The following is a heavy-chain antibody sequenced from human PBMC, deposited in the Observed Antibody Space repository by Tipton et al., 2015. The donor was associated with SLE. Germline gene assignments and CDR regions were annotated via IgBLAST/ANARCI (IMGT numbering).Heavy chain of an antibody. V-gene: IGHV4-4*09. CDR1: GGSIINYY. Sequence: TLSLTCTVSGGSIINYYWSWIRQPPGKGLEWIGYVYTSGSTISVDTSKNQFSLKLSSVTAADTAVYYCARRPNWGFQGYYYYGMDVWGQGTTVTVSS. CDR2: VYTSG. CDR3: ARRPNWGFQGYYYYGMDV. J-gene: IGHJ6*02. D-gene: IGHD7-27*01.